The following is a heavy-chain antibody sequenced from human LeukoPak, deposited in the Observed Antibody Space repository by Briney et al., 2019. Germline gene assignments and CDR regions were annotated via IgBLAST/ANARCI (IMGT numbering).Heavy chain of an antibody. CDR1: GYTFTSYG. CDR2: ISAYNGNT. J-gene: IGHJ6*02. D-gene: IGHD3-3*01. Sequence: ASVKVSCKASGYTFTSYGISWLRQAPGQGLEWMGWISAYNGNTNYAQKLQRRVTMTTDTSTSTAYMELRSLRSDDTAVYYCARDKVRYDFWSGYSPDEYYYYGMDVWGQGTTVTVSS. V-gene: IGHV1-18*01. CDR3: ARDKVRYDFWSGYSPDEYYYYGMDV.